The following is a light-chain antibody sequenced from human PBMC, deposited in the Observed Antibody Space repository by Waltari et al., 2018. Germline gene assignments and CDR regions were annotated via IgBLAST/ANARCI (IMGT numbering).Light chain of an antibody. CDR2: DVT. J-gene: IGLJ1*01. CDR1: SSDIASYNF. V-gene: IGLV2-14*03. CDR3: SSYTTSWTYV. Sequence: QSALTQPASVSGSPGQSITIPCTGPSSDIASYNFVSWYQQYPGEAPKLIIYDVTSRPSGVSSRFSGSKSGHTAFLTISGLQAEDEADFFCSSYTTSWTYVFGTGTTVNVL.